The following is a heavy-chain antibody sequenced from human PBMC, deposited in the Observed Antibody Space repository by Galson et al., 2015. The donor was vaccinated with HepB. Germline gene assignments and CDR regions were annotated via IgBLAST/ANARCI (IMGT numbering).Heavy chain of an antibody. J-gene: IGHJ4*02. V-gene: IGHV3-48*03. D-gene: IGHD1-20*01. CDR1: GFTFSSYE. CDR3: ARDNNWSPDY. Sequence: SLRLSCAASGFTFSSYEMNWVRQAPGKGLEWVSYINGRSNSIYYAGSVKGRFTVSRDNAKSSLYLQMNSLRAGDTAVYYCARDNNWSPDYWGQGTLVTVSS. CDR2: INGRSNSI.